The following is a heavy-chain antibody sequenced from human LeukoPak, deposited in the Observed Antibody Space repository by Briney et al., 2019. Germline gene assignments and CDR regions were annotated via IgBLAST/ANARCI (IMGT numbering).Heavy chain of an antibody. J-gene: IGHJ5*02. CDR3: ARRRIVVVVAAMGGWFDP. CDR1: GGSFSGYY. Sequence: SETLSLTCAVYGGSFSGYYWSWIRQPPGKGPEWIGEINHSGSTNYNPSLKSRVTISVDTSRNQFSLKLSSVTAADTAVYYCARRRIVVVVAAMGGWFDPWGQGTLVTVSS. CDR2: INHSGST. D-gene: IGHD2-15*01. V-gene: IGHV4-34*01.